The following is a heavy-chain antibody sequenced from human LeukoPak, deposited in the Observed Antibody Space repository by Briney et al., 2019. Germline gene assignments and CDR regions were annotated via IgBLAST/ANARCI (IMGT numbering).Heavy chain of an antibody. CDR2: IYYSGST. V-gene: IGHV4-61*03. D-gene: IGHD2-15*01. CDR3: ARSAYCSGGSCYATGLFHY. Sequence: SETLSLTCSVSGGSTTSGGYYWSWIRQPPGKGLEWIAYIYYSGSTTYNPSLKSRVTISLDTSKNHFSLKLSSVTAADTAVYYCARSAYCSGGSCYATGLFHYWGQGALVTVSS. J-gene: IGHJ4*02. CDR1: GGSTTSGGYY.